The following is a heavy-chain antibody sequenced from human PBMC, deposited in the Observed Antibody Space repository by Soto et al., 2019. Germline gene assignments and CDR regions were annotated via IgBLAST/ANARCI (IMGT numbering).Heavy chain of an antibody. CDR3: ASLNGSFLSCFDN. J-gene: IGHJ4*02. V-gene: IGHV4-30-4*01. CDR2: ISYGGYT. D-gene: IGHD2-8*01. Sequence: QVQLQESGPGLVKPSQTLSLSCTVSGDSISSGDHYWSWIRQPPGKGLEWIAHISYGGYTYYNPSLPSRITMSVDTSKNEAYLKLSSVTAADTAVAYCASLNGSFLSCFDNWGQGTAVTVSS. CDR1: GDSISSGDHY.